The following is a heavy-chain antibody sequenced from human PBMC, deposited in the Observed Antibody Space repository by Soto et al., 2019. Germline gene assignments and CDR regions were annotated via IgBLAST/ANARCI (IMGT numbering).Heavy chain of an antibody. Sequence: EVQLLESGGGLVQPGGSLRLSCAASGFTFSIYAMSWVRQAPGKGLEWVSTISGGGDNTYYADSVEGRLTISRDNSKTALNLQMNSLRAEDTAVYYCAKGRLTGTPHYFDHWGQGTLVTVSS. CDR1: GFTFSIYA. CDR2: ISGGGDNT. V-gene: IGHV3-23*01. CDR3: AKGRLTGTPHYFDH. J-gene: IGHJ4*02. D-gene: IGHD1-20*01.